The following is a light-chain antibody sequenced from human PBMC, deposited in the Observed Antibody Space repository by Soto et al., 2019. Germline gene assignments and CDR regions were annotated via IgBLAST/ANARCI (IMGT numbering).Light chain of an antibody. CDR3: QQYNNWPPET. CDR2: GAS. CDR1: QSVSSSY. Sequence: EIVLTQSPGTLSLSPGERATLSCRASQSVSSSYLAWYQQKPGQAPRLLIYGASSRATGIPDRFSGSGSGTDFTLTISRLEPEDSAVYYCQQYNNWPPETFGQGTKVDIK. V-gene: IGKV3-20*01. J-gene: IGKJ1*01.